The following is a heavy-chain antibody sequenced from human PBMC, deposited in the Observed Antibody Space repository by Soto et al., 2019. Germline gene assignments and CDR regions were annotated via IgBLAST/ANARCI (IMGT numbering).Heavy chain of an antibody. CDR2: IYSDGTT. CDR3: ARDRYSKSDYKYGMDV. Sequence: GGSLRRSCAASGFTVSSNYMTWVRQSPGKGLEWVSVIYSDGTTYYADSVKGRFTISRDNSKNTLYLQMNSLRAEDTAVYYCARDRYSKSDYKYGMDVWGQGTTVTVS. V-gene: IGHV3-53*01. D-gene: IGHD6-13*01. CDR1: GFTVSSNY. J-gene: IGHJ6*02.